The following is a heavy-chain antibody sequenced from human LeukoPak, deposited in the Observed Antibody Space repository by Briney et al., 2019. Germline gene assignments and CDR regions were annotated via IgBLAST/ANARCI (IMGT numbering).Heavy chain of an antibody. CDR2: IYYSGST. D-gene: IGHD4-17*01. Sequence: SETLSLTCTVSGGSISSYYWSGIRQPPGKGLEWIGYIYYSGSTNYNPSLKSRVTISVDTSKNQFSLKLSSVTAADTAVYYCARADYANWFDPWGQGTLVTVSS. V-gene: IGHV4-59*01. CDR3: ARADYANWFDP. CDR1: GGSISSYY. J-gene: IGHJ5*02.